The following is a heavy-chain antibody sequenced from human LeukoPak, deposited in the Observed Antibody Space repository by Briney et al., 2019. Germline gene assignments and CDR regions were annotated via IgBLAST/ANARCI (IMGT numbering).Heavy chain of an antibody. CDR3: ERDRTDSTGYYSYHDAFDI. CDR2: ISSSSSYI. J-gene: IGHJ3*02. Sequence: GGSLRLSCAASGFTFSSYSMNWVRQAPGKGLEWVPSISSSSSYIYYADSVKGRFTISRDNAKNSLYLQMNSLRAEDTAVYYCERDRTDSTGYYSYHDAFDIWGQGTMVTVSS. D-gene: IGHD3-22*01. CDR1: GFTFSSYS. V-gene: IGHV3-21*01.